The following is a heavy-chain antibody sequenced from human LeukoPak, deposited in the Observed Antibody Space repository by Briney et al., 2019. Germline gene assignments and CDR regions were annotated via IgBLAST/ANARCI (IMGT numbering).Heavy chain of an antibody. CDR1: GGSFSGYY. D-gene: IGHD3-10*01. CDR3: ARGRGSGSYYFDY. CDR2: INHSGST. V-gene: IGHV4-34*01. J-gene: IGHJ4*02. Sequence: PSETLSLTCAVYGGSFSGYYWSWIRQPPGKGLEWIGEINHSGSTNYNPSRKSRVTISVDTSKNQFSLKLSSVTAADTAVYYCARGRGSGSYYFDYWGQGTLVTVSS.